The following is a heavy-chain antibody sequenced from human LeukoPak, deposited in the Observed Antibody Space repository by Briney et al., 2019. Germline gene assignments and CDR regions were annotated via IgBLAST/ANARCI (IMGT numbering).Heavy chain of an antibody. Sequence: NTSETLSLTCTVSGGSISSYYWSWIRQPPGKGLEWIGYIYYSGSTNYNPSLKSRVTISVDTSKNQFSLKLSSVTAADTAVYYCARARGDGYNSDNWFDPWGQGTLVTVSS. CDR1: GGSISSYY. D-gene: IGHD5-24*01. CDR2: IYYSGST. CDR3: ARARGDGYNSDNWFDP. J-gene: IGHJ5*02. V-gene: IGHV4-59*01.